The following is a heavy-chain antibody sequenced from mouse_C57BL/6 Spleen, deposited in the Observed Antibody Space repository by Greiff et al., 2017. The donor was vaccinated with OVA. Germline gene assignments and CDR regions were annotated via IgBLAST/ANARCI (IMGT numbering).Heavy chain of an antibody. D-gene: IGHD2-3*01. CDR1: GYTFTNYW. CDR2: IYPGGGYT. Sequence: VQLQQSGAELVRPGTSVKMSCKASGYTFTNYWIGWAKQRPGHGLEWIGDIYPGGGYTNYNEKFKGKATLTADKSSSTAYMQFRSLTSEDSAIYYCARGVTTSPYYFDYWGQGTTLTVSS. J-gene: IGHJ2*01. CDR3: ARGVTTSPYYFDY. V-gene: IGHV1-63*01.